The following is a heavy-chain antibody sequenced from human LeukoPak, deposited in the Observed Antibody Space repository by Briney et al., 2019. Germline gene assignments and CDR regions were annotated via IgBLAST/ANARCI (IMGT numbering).Heavy chain of an antibody. V-gene: IGHV4-59*01. CDR3: ARHTGGSVRGCFDP. D-gene: IGHD2-8*02. CDR1: GGSIGNYY. CDR2: VYYTGST. Sequence: SETLSLTCTVSGGSIGNYYWSWIRQTPGKGLEWIGYVYYTGSTNYNPSLQSRVRLSVDTSRNQFSLKLNSLTAADTAVYYCARHTGGSVRGCFDPWGQGTLVTVSS. J-gene: IGHJ5*02.